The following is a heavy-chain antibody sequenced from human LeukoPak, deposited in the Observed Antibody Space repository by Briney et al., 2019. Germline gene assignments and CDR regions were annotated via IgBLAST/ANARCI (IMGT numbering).Heavy chain of an antibody. CDR2: ISGSGGST. J-gene: IGHJ4*02. CDR1: GFTFSSYA. V-gene: IGHV3-23*01. Sequence: PGGSRRLSCAASGFTFSSYAMSWVRQAPGKGLEWVSAISGSGGSTYYADSVKGRFTISRDNSKNTLYLQMNSLRAEDTAVYYCASYSSSWYMFFDYWGQGTLVTVSS. D-gene: IGHD6-13*01. CDR3: ASYSSSWYMFFDY.